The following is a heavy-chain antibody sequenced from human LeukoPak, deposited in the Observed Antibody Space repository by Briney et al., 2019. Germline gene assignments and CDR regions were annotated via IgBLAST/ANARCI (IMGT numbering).Heavy chain of an antibody. CDR1: GGSISSYY. CDR3: ARDLAPSYSGYYGMDV. Sequence: SQTLSLTCTASGGSISSYYWSWIRQPPGKGLEWIGYIYYSGSTNYNPSLKSRVTISVDTSKNQFSLKLSSVTAADTAVYYCARDLAPSYSGYYGMDVWGQGTTVTVSS. V-gene: IGHV4-59*01. CDR2: IYYSGST. J-gene: IGHJ6*02. D-gene: IGHD1-26*01.